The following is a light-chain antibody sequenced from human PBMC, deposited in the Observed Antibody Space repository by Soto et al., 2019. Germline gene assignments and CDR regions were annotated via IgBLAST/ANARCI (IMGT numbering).Light chain of an antibody. V-gene: IGKV3-15*01. CDR3: QQYDDWPPST. CDR1: QSVSSS. CDR2: SAS. Sequence: EIVMTHSPATLSMSPGERATLSCRASQSVSSSLAWYQQNPGQAPRLLIYSASTRATGIPARFSGSGSGTEFTLTISSLQSEDFAVYYCQQYDDWPPSTFGQGTKVDIK. J-gene: IGKJ1*01.